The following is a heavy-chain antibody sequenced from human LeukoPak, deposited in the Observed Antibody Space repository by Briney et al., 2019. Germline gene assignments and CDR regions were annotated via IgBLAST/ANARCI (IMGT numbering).Heavy chain of an antibody. CDR3: AREGGFFRPLDY. D-gene: IGHD3-3*01. J-gene: IGHJ4*02. Sequence: SETLSLTCTVSGGSINISYWSWIRQPPGKGLEWIGEVHLDGRTNYNPSLKSRLTMSVDLSENHISLKLTSVTAADTAVYYCAREGGFFRPLDYSGQGTLVTVSS. CDR1: GGSINISY. CDR2: VHLDGRT. V-gene: IGHV4-59*12.